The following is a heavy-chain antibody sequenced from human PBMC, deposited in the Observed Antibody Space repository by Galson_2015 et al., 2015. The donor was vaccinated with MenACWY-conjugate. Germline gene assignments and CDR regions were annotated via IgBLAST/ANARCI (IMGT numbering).Heavy chain of an antibody. CDR1: GFTVSSNY. V-gene: IGHV3-66*02. D-gene: IGHD6-13*01. CDR2: IYSGGST. CDR3: ARTKTPRLGYSSSWYY. Sequence: SLRLSCAASGFTVSSNYMSWVRQAPGKGLEWVSVIYSGGSTYYADSVKGRFTISRDNSKNTLYLQMNSLRAEDTAVYYCARTKTPRLGYSSSWYYWGQGTLVTVSS. J-gene: IGHJ4*02.